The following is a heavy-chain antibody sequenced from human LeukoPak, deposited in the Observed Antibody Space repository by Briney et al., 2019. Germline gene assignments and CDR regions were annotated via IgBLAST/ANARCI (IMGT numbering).Heavy chain of an antibody. J-gene: IGHJ6*03. Sequence: PGGSLRLSCAASGFTFSSYSMNWVRQAPGKGLEWVSSISSSSSYIYYADSVKGRFTISRDNAKNSLYLQMNSLRAEDTAVYYCARVGEHEGTYYYYYYMDVWGKGTTVTVSS. V-gene: IGHV3-21*01. CDR3: ARVGEHEGTYYYYYYMDV. CDR2: ISSSSSYI. CDR1: GFTFSSYS. D-gene: IGHD2-21*01.